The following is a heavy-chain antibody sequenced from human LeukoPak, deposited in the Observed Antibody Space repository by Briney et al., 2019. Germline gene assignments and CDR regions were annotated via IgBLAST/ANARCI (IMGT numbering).Heavy chain of an antibody. CDR2: IGGTNTTV. V-gene: IGHV3-48*04. Sequence: GGSLRLSCAASGFIFSSYSMNWVRQAPGKGLEWISYIGGTNTTVYYADSVKGRFTISRDNAKNSLYLQMNSLRAEDTAVYYCARENDGYNIYWGQGTLVTVSS. D-gene: IGHD5-24*01. J-gene: IGHJ4*02. CDR3: ARENDGYNIY. CDR1: GFIFSSYS.